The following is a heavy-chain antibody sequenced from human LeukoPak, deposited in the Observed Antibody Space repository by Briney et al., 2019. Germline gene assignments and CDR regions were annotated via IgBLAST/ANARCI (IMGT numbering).Heavy chain of an antibody. D-gene: IGHD3-3*01. CDR1: GFTFSSYA. CDR2: ISGSGGST. V-gene: IGHV3-23*01. Sequence: PGGSLRLSCAASGFTFSSYAMSWVRQAPGKGLEWVSAISGSGGSTYYAYSVKGRFTISRDNSKNTLYLQMTSLRGEDTAVYYCAKDGAKLEWLLYGYYFDYWGQGTLVTVSS. J-gene: IGHJ4*02. CDR3: AKDGAKLEWLLYGYYFDY.